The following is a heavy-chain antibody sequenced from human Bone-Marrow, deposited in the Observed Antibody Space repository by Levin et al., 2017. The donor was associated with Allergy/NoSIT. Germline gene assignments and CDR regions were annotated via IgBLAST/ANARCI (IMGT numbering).Heavy chain of an antibody. V-gene: IGHV1-69*06. Sequence: VASVKVSCKASGGTFSSHGISWVRQAPGQGLEWMGGIMHISGTPNYAQTFQGRVTVTADKSTSTVYMELSSLRSEEPAGYYCASGTYYAGDYWGQGILVTVSS. CDR2: IMHISGTP. CDR1: GGTFSSHG. CDR3: ASGTYYAGDY. D-gene: IGHD3-10*01. J-gene: IGHJ4*02.